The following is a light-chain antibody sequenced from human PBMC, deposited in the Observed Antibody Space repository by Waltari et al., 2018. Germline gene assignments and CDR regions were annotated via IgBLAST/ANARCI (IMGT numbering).Light chain of an antibody. V-gene: IGKV3-11*01. CDR1: QSVTNY. J-gene: IGKJ3*01. CDR3: QERSNWVFT. CDR2: DAS. Sequence: EIVLTQSPATLSLSPGERATPSCRASQSVTNYLAWYQQNPGQAPRLLIYDASNRATGIPARFSGSGSGTDFTLTISSLEPEDFAVYYCQERSNWVFTFGPGTKVDI.